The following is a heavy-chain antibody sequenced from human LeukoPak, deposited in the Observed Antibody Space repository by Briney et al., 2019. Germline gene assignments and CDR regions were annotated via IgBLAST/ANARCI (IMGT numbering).Heavy chain of an antibody. CDR1: RFTLSTYW. D-gene: IGHD1-7*01. CDR3: ARGRTTDY. J-gene: IGHJ4*02. V-gene: IGHV3-7*01. Sequence: GGSLRLSCAASRFTLSTYWMSWVRQAPGKGLEWVAHIKQDGSQEYYVDSVKGRFTISRDSAKNSLYLQMNSLRAEDTAVYYCARGRTTDYWGQGTLVTVSS. CDR2: IKQDGSQE.